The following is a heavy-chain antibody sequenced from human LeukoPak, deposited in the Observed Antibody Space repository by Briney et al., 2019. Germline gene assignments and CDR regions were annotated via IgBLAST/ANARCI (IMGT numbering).Heavy chain of an antibody. CDR1: GFSFSSYA. V-gene: IGHV3-23*01. J-gene: IGHJ4*02. CDR2: ITGSGSST. D-gene: IGHD6-19*01. CDR3: AKRVSGWYLVDY. Sequence: GGSLRLSCAASGFSFSSYAMSWVRQAPGEGLEWVPAITGSGSSTFYADAVKGRFTISKDNSKNTLYLQMNSLRAEDTAVYYCAKRVSGWYLVDYWGQGALVTVSS.